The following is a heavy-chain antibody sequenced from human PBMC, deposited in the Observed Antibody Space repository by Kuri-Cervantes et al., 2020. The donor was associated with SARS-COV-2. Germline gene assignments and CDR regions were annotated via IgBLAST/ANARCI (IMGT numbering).Heavy chain of an antibody. J-gene: IGHJ4*03. CDR3: ARDVGGRSSL. V-gene: IGHV3-74*01. D-gene: IGHD6-6*01. CDR1: GFTFSSYA. CDR2: TDEHGSHI. Sequence: GESLKISCAASGFTFSSYAMSWVRQAPGKGLVWVSRTDEHGSHIDYADSVKGRFTISRDNAKSTLYLQMNSLRAEDTAVYYCARDVGGRSSLWGQGTLVTVSS.